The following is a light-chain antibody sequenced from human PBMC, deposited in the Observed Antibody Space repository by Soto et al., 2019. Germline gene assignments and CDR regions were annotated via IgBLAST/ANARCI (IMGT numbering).Light chain of an antibody. V-gene: IGLV3-1*01. CDR1: KLGEKY. Sequence: SYELTQPPSVSVSPGQTASITCSGDKLGEKYACWYQQKPGQSPVLVMSQDNKRPSGIPERFSGSNSGNTATLTISGTQAMDEADYYCQAWDYSTAHVVFGGGTKLTVL. CDR2: QDN. CDR3: QAWDYSTAHVV. J-gene: IGLJ2*01.